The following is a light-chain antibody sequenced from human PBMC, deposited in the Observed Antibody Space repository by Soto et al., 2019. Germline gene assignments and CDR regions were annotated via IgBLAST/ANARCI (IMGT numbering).Light chain of an antibody. CDR2: EAR. CDR1: QSISSW. CDR3: QQYDSYPST. V-gene: IGKV1-5*01. Sequence: GDRVTITCRASQSISSWLAWYLQKPEKAPNLLIYEARNLESGVPSRFSGSGYGTEFTLTITSLQPDDFATYYCQQYDSYPSTFGQGTKVDIK. J-gene: IGKJ1*01.